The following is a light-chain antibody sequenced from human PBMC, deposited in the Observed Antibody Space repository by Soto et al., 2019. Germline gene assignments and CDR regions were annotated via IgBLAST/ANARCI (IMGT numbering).Light chain of an antibody. CDR2: DAS. V-gene: IGKV3-11*01. CDR1: QSVSSY. CDR3: HQRSNWPPYT. Sequence: EIVLTQSPATLSLSPGERATLSCRASQSVSSYLAWYQQKPGQAPRLLIYDASHRATGIPARFSGSGSGTDFTLTIISLEPEDFAVYYCHQRSNWPPYTFGQGTKLEI. J-gene: IGKJ2*01.